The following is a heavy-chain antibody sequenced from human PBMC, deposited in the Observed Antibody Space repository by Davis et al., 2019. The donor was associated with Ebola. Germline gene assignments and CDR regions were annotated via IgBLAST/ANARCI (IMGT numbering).Heavy chain of an antibody. CDR2: IYYSGST. CDR3: ARGRVQRNWFDP. Sequence: SETLSLTCTVSGGSISSSSYYWGWIRQPPGKGLEWIGSIYYSGSTYYNPSLKSRVTISVDTSKNQFSLKLSSVTAADTAVYYCARGRVQRNWFDPWGQGTLVTVSS. D-gene: IGHD1-1*01. J-gene: IGHJ5*02. CDR1: GGSISSSSYY. V-gene: IGHV4-39*01.